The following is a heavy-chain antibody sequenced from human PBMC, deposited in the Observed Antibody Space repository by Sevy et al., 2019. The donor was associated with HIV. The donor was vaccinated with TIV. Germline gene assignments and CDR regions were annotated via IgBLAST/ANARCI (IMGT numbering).Heavy chain of an antibody. CDR2: IYYSGNT. D-gene: IGHD6-19*01. J-gene: IGHJ1*01. CDR1: GGSISSSSYY. Sequence: SETLSLTCTVSGGSISSSSYYWGWIRQPPGKGLEWIGSIYYSGNTYYNPSLKSRVTISVDTSKNQFSLKLSSVTAADTAVYYCARQIPGIAVAGTYFQHWGQGTLVTVSS. CDR3: ARQIPGIAVAGTYFQH. V-gene: IGHV4-39*01.